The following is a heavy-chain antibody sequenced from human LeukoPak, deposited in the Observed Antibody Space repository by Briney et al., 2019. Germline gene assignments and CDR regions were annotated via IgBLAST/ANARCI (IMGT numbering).Heavy chain of an antibody. CDR2: IYYSGST. CDR1: GYSISSGYY. V-gene: IGHV4-38-2*02. Sequence: SETLSLTCTVSGYSISSGYYWGWIRQPPGKGLEWIGSIYYSGSTNYNPSLKSRVTISVDTSKNQFSLKLSSVTAADTAVYYCARSSIAANLSPWFDPWGQGTLVTVSS. D-gene: IGHD6-6*01. CDR3: ARSSIAANLSPWFDP. J-gene: IGHJ5*02.